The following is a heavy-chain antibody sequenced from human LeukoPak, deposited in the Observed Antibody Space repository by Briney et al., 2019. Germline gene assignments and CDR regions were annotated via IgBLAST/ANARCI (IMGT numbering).Heavy chain of an antibody. V-gene: IGHV1-18*01. CDR1: GYTFTSYG. J-gene: IGHJ4*02. CDR3: ARGGDYGSSWYKAF. CDR2: ISAYNGKT. Sequence: VKVSCKASGYTFTSYGISWVRQAPGQGPEWMGWISAYNGKTNHAQKLQGRVTMTTDTSTSTAYMELRSLRSDDTAVYYCARGGDYGSSWYKAFWGQGTLVTVSS. D-gene: IGHD6-13*01.